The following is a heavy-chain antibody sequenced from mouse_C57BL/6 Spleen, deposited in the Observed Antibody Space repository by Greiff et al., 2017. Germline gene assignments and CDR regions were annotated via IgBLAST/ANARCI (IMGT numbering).Heavy chain of an antibody. Sequence: EVKLVESEGGLVQPGRSMKLSCTASGFTFSDYYMAWVRQVPEKGLEWVANINYDGSSTYYLDSLKSRFIISRDNAKNILYLQMSLKSEDTATYYCARGGNPYAMDYWGQGTSVTVSS. V-gene: IGHV5-16*01. CDR3: ARGGNPYAMDY. D-gene: IGHD2-1*01. CDR2: INYDGSST. J-gene: IGHJ4*01. CDR1: GFTFSDYY.